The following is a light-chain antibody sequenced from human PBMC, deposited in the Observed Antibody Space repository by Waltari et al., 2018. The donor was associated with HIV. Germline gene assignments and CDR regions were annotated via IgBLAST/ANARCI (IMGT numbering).Light chain of an antibody. J-gene: IGKJ2*01. CDR3: QQCDDLPHT. CDR2: DAS. CDR1: QDINNY. Sequence: DIQMTQSPSSLSASVGDRVTITCQASQDINNYLNWYQQKPGKPPKLLIYDASNLETGVPPRFSGSASGTDFTFTISSLQPEDIATYYCQQCDDLPHTFGQGTKLEIK. V-gene: IGKV1-33*01.